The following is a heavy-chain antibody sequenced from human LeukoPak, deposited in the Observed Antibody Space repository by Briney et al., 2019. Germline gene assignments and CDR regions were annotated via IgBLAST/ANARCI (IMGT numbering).Heavy chain of an antibody. J-gene: IGHJ4*02. CDR3: TTATVVWGVSAY. V-gene: IGHV3-15*01. CDR1: GVSFTNGW. Sequence: GGAPRLLCFASGVSFTNGWVSRGRQAPGEGGEGGGRIKDRPDGGTTAYAAPVKGRFTISREDSKNTVYLEMNSLKTEDTAVYFCTTATVVWGVSAYWGQGTLVTVSS. D-gene: IGHD3-10*01. CDR2: IKDRPDGGTT.